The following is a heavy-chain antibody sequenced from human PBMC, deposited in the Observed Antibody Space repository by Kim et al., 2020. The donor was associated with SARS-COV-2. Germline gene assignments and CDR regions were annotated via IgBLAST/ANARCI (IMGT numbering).Heavy chain of an antibody. CDR3: ARGGYGDSYYYYYGMDV. CDR2: IYYSGST. D-gene: IGHD4-17*01. V-gene: IGHV4-59*13. Sequence: SETLSLTCTVSGGSISSYYWSWIRQPPGKGLEWIGYIYYSGSTNYNPSLKSRVTISVDTSKNQFSLKLSSVTAADTAVYYCARGGYGDSYYYYYGMDVWGQGTTVTVSS. J-gene: IGHJ6*02. CDR1: GGSISSYY.